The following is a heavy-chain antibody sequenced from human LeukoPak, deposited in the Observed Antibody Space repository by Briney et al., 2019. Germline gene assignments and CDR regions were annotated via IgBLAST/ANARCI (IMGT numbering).Heavy chain of an antibody. CDR3: AKLPRFGELLSYYFDY. V-gene: IGHV3-23*01. D-gene: IGHD3-10*01. J-gene: IGHJ4*02. CDR1: GFTFSSYA. CDR2: ISGSGGST. Sequence: PGGSLRLSCAASGFTFSSYAMSWVRQAPGKGLEWVSAISGSGGSTYYADSVKGRFTISRDNSKNTLYLQMNSLRAEDTAVYYCAKLPRFGELLSYYFDYWGQGTLVTVSS.